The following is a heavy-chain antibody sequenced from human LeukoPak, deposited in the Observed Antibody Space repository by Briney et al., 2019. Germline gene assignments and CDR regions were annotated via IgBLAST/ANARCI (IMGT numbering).Heavy chain of an antibody. CDR1: GYTFTSYD. D-gene: IGHD3-16*01. CDR3: ARGRGGREGFDY. CDR2: MNPNSGNT. V-gene: IGHV1-8*03. J-gene: IGHJ4*02. Sequence: ASVKVSCKASGYTFTSYDINWVRQAPGQGLEWMGWMNPNSGNTGYAQKFQGRVTITRNTSISTAYMELSSLRSEDTAVYYCARGRGGREGFDYWGQGTLVTVSS.